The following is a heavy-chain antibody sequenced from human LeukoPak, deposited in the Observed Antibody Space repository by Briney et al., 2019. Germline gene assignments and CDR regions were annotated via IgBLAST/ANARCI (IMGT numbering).Heavy chain of an antibody. V-gene: IGHV3-15*01. CDR2: IRSNSDGGTI. CDR1: GFTFSSYW. D-gene: IGHD3-22*01. J-gene: IGHJ5*02. CDR3: ATDFYDST. Sequence: GGSLRLSCAASGFTFSSYWMSWVRQAPGKGLEWVGRIRSNSDGGTIAYAAPVKGRFTLSRDDSKTTLYLQMNSLQTEDTAVYYCATDFYDSTWGQETLVTVSS.